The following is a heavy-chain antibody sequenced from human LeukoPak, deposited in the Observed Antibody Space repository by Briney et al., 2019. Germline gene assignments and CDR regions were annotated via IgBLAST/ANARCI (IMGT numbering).Heavy chain of an antibody. CDR3: AREQREGYYYYYMDV. CDR2: IYYSGST. CDR1: GYSISSSHW. J-gene: IGHJ6*03. Sequence: PSQTLSLTCAVSGYSISSSHWWGWIRQSPGKGLEWIGYIYYSGSTYYNPSLKSRVTMSVDTSKNQFSLKLSSVTAVDTAVYYCAREQREGYYYYYMDVWGKGTTVTVSS. V-gene: IGHV4-28*02. D-gene: IGHD6-25*01.